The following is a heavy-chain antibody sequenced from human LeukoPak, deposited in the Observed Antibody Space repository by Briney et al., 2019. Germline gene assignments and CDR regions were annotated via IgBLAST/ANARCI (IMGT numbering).Heavy chain of an antibody. CDR1: GFTFSSYA. CDR2: ISYDGSNK. D-gene: IGHD6-13*01. J-gene: IGHJ5*02. Sequence: GGSLRLSCAASGFTFSSYAMHWVRQAPGKGLEWVAVISYDGSNKYYADSVKGRFTISRDNSKNTLYLQMNSLRAEDTAVYYCARVRPPYSSSWYWFDPWGQGTLVTVSS. V-gene: IGHV3-30-3*01. CDR3: ARVRPPYSSSWYWFDP.